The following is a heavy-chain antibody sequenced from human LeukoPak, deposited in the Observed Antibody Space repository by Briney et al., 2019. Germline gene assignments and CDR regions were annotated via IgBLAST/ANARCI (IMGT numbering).Heavy chain of an antibody. Sequence: PSETLSLTCTVSGESINSFYWSWIRQPAGKGLEWIGRIYSSGSTNYSPSLKSRVTMSVDTSKNQFSLKLSSVTAADTAVYYCARDVVAAAGSFDYWGQGTQVTVSS. CDR2: IYSSGST. J-gene: IGHJ4*02. V-gene: IGHV4-4*07. CDR1: GESINSFY. CDR3: ARDVVAAAGSFDY. D-gene: IGHD6-13*01.